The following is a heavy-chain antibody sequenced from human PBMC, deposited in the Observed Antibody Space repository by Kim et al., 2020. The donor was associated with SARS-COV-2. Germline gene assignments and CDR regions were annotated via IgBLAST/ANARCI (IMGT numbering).Heavy chain of an antibody. CDR3: ARDSGWAAGSEY. CDR1: GFTFSSYS. V-gene: IGHV3-21*01. J-gene: IGHJ4*02. Sequence: GGSLRLSCAASGFTFSSYSMNWVRQAPGKGLEWVSSISSSSSYIYYADSVKGRFTISRDNAKNSLYLQMNSLRAEDTAVYYCARDSGWAAGSEYWGQGTLVTVSS. CDR2: ISSSSSYI. D-gene: IGHD3-10*01.